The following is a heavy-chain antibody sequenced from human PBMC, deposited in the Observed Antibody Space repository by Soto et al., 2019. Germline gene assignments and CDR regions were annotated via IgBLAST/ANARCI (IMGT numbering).Heavy chain of an antibody. CDR3: ARGPYDSSSDAFDI. D-gene: IGHD3-22*01. V-gene: IGHV1-69*01. CDR2: IIPIFGTA. J-gene: IGHJ3*02. Sequence: QVQLVQSGAEVKKPGSSVKVSCKASGGTFSSYAISWVRQAPGQGLEWMGGIIPIFGTANYAQTFQGRVTMTADESTSTAYMELSSLRSEDTAVSYCARGPYDSSSDAFDIWGQGTMVTVSS. CDR1: GGTFSSYA.